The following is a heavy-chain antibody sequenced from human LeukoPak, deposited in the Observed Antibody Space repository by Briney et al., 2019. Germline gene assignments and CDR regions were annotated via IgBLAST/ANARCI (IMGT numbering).Heavy chain of an antibody. D-gene: IGHD3-16*01. Sequence: PSQTLSLTCTVSGGSISSGSYYWSWIRQPAGKGLEWIGRIYTSGSTNYNPSLKSRVTISVDTSKNQFSLKLSSVTAADTAVYYCARSYHECPDTFPFDYWGQGTLVTVSS. V-gene: IGHV4-61*02. J-gene: IGHJ4*02. CDR1: GGSISSGSYY. CDR2: IYTSGST. CDR3: ARSYHECPDTFPFDY.